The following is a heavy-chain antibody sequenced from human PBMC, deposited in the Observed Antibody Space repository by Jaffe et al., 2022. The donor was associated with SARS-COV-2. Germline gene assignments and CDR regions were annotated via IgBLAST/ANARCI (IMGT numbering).Heavy chain of an antibody. CDR2: ISGSGGST. V-gene: IGHV3-23*01. CDR1: GFTFSSYA. J-gene: IGHJ4*02. Sequence: EVQLLESGGGLVQPGGSLRLSCAASGFTFSSYAMSWVRQAPGKGLEWVSAISGSGGSTYYADSVKGRFTISRDNSKNTLYLQMNSLRAEDTAVYYCAKGTRRRLTSIVVVYFDYWGQGTLVTVSS. D-gene: IGHD3-22*01. CDR3: AKGTRRRLTSIVVVYFDY.